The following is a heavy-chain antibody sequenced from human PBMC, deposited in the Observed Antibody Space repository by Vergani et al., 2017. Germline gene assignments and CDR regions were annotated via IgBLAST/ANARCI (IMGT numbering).Heavy chain of an antibody. Sequence: QVQLQQWGAGLLKPSETLSLTCADYGGSFSGYYWSWIRQPPGKGMEWIGSIHYSENTNYNPSLKTRVTLSVDTSKNQFSLTLTAVTAADTAVYYYASDTHSGQRSDRRGQGILGTVTS. V-gene: IGHV4-34*11. J-gene: IGHJ5*02. CDR2: IHYSENT. D-gene: IGHD6-25*01. CDR1: GGSFSGYY. CDR3: ASDTHSGQRSDR.